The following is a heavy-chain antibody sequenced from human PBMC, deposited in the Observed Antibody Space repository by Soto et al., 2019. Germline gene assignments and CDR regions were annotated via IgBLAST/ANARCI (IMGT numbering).Heavy chain of an antibody. Sequence: ASVKVSCKASGYTYTSYGISWVRQAPGQGLEWMGWISAYNGNTNYAQKLQGRVTMTTDTSTSTAYMELRSLRSDDTAVYYCAKEAGNYIPDNYSSLAVWGKGTTVPVSS. CDR1: GYTYTSYG. CDR3: AKEAGNYIPDNYSSLAV. CDR2: ISAYNGNT. V-gene: IGHV1-18*01. D-gene: IGHD1-7*01. J-gene: IGHJ6*03.